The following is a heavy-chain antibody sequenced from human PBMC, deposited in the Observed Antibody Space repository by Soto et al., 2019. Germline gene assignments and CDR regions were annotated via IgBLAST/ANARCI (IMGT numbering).Heavy chain of an antibody. Sequence: GGSLRLSCAASGFTFSSYAMSWVRQAPGKGLEWVSAISGSGGSTYYADSVKGRLTISRDNSKNTLYLQMNSLRAEDTAVYYCAKRESYDFWSGSWFDPWGQGTLVTVSS. D-gene: IGHD3-3*01. V-gene: IGHV3-23*01. CDR2: ISGSGGST. J-gene: IGHJ5*02. CDR3: AKRESYDFWSGSWFDP. CDR1: GFTFSSYA.